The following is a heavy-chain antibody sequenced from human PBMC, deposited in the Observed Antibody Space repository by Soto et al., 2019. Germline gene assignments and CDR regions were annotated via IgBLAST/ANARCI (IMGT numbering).Heavy chain of an antibody. D-gene: IGHD5-12*01. CDR3: AKDHRAGYSGYGIHNDMGV. CDR1: GFTFSDYG. J-gene: IGHJ6*02. V-gene: IGHV3-30*18. Sequence: GGSLRLSCVASGFTFSDYGIHWVRQAPGKGLEWVAVISYAGNDKYYAASVKGRFTISRDNSKNTLYLQMNSLRPEDTAMYYCAKDHRAGYSGYGIHNDMGVWGHGTTVTVSS. CDR2: ISYAGNDK.